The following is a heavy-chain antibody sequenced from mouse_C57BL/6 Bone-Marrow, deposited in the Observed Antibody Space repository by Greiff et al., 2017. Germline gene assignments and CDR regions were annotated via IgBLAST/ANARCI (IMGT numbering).Heavy chain of an antibody. CDR3: TTRGYYYGSSPAWFAY. CDR1: GFNIKDDY. Sequence: EVQLQQSGAELVRPGASVKLSCTASGFNIKDDYMHWVKQRPEQGLEWIGWIDPENGDTEYASKFQGKATITADTSSNAAYLQLSSLTSEDTAVYYCTTRGYYYGSSPAWFAYWGQGTLVTVSA. CDR2: IDPENGDT. D-gene: IGHD1-1*01. V-gene: IGHV14-4*01. J-gene: IGHJ3*01.